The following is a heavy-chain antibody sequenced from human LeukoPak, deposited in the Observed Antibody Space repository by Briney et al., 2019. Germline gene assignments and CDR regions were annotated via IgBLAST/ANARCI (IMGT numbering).Heavy chain of an antibody. CDR3: AKNVGYCSGGSCYSDYYFDY. CDR1: GFTFSSYA. J-gene: IGHJ4*02. V-gene: IGHV3-23*01. D-gene: IGHD2-15*01. CDR2: ISGSGGST. Sequence: GGSLRLSCAASGFTFSSYAMSWVRQAPGKGLEWVSAISGSGGSTCYADSVKGRFTISRDNSKNTLYLQMNSLRAEDTAVYYCAKNVGYCSGGSCYSDYYFDYWGQGTLVTVSS.